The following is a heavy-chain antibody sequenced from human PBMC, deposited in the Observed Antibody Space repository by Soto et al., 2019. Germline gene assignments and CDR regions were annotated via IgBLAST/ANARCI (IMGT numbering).Heavy chain of an antibody. CDR2: ISYDGSNK. CDR1: GFTFSSYG. CDR3: AKYSYYFGSGPYYFVF. V-gene: IGHV3-30*18. Sequence: GGSLRLSCAASGFTFSSYGMHWFRQAPGKGLEWVAVISYDGSNKYYADSVKGRFTISRDNSKNTLYLQMNSLRAEDTAVYYCAKYSYYFGSGPYYFVFWGQGTLVTVSS. J-gene: IGHJ4*02. D-gene: IGHD3-10*01.